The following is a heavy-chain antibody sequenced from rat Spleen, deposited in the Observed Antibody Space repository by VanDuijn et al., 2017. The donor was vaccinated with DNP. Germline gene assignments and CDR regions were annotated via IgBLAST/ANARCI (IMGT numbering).Heavy chain of an antibody. CDR1: GFTFSTYF. Sequence: EVQLVETGGGLVQPGRSLQLSCVASGFTFSTYFMYWVRQAPTKGLEWVAYIGSDGYAPYYGDSVKGRFTIFRDNAKSTLYLQMNSLRSEDMDTYYCIRWNSGHFDYWGQGVMVTVSS. J-gene: IGHJ2*01. CDR3: IRWNSGHFDY. V-gene: IGHV5-22*01. CDR2: IGSDGYAP. D-gene: IGHD4-3*01.